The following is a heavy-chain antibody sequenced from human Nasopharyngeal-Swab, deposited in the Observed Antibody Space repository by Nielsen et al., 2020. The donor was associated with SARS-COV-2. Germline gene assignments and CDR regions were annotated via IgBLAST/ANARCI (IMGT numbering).Heavy chain of an antibody. Sequence: GESLKISCAASGFTFDIYEMGWVRQAPGKGLEWVSYISSTGSTMYYADSVKGRFTISRDNAKNSLYLQMNSLRAEDTAVYYCARGGGGSSGYYFDFWGQGTPVTVSS. CDR2: ISSTGSTM. V-gene: IGHV3-48*03. CDR3: ARGGGGSSGYYFDF. CDR1: GFTFDIYE. D-gene: IGHD3-22*01. J-gene: IGHJ4*02.